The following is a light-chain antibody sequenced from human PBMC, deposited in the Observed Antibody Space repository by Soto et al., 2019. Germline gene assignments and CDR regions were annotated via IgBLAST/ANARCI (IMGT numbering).Light chain of an antibody. J-gene: IGKJ1*01. V-gene: IGKV1-5*01. CDR3: QQYKSSST. CDR2: DAY. CDR1: QRSSSW. Sequence: DIQMTQSPSTLSASVGDRVTITCRASQRSSSWLAVYQQKPGKAPKLLIYDAYSLESGVPSRFNGSGSGTEFTLAISRLKPDDFATYYCQQYKSSSTFGQGTKVEI.